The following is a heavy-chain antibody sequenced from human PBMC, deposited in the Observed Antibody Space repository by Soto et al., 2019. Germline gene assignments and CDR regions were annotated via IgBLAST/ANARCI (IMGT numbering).Heavy chain of an antibody. Sequence: SSETLSLTCTVSGGSISSYCWSWIRQPAEKGLEWIGRIYSSGTTNYNPSLKSRVTMSVDTSKNQFSLKLSSVTAADTAVYYCARDVVNYYDSSGYFDYWGQGTLVTVSS. CDR2: IYSSGTT. J-gene: IGHJ4*02. V-gene: IGHV4-4*07. D-gene: IGHD3-22*01. CDR1: GGSISSYC. CDR3: ARDVVNYYDSSGYFDY.